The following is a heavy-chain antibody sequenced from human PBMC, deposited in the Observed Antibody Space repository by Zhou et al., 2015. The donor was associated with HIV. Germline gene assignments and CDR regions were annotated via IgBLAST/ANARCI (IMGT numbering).Heavy chain of an antibody. CDR2: ISWNGRSV. V-gene: IGHV3-9*01. CDR3: AKDSGDEYTWGTFDV. CDR1: GLTVGGHA. J-gene: IGHJ3*01. D-gene: IGHD3-16*01. Sequence: EVQLVESGGTLIQPGRSLRLSCAVNGLTVGGHAMHWVRQVPGRGLEWVSGISWNGRSVGYADSVKGRFIISRDNAKSSLYLQMKSLTPEDTAWYYCAKDSGDEYTWGTFDVWGQGTMVIVSS.